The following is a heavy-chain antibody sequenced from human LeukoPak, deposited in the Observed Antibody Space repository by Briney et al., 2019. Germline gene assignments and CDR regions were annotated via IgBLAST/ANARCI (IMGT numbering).Heavy chain of an antibody. CDR1: GFTFSDYS. CDR3: ARDTKYAFDN. Sequence: GGSLRLSCAASGFTFSDYSMNWVRQAPGKGLEWISYVGISSGNTKYADSVKGRFTISGDKAKNSLYLQMNSLRVEDTAVYYCARDTKYAFDNWGQGTLLTVSS. J-gene: IGHJ4*02. V-gene: IGHV3-48*01. D-gene: IGHD2-2*01. CDR2: VGISSGNT.